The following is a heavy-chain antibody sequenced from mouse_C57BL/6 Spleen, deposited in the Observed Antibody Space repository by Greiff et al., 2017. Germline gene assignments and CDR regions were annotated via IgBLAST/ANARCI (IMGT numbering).Heavy chain of an antibody. CDR3: AREELGPDY. CDR2: IYPGSGST. CDR1: GYTFTSYW. V-gene: IGHV1-55*01. J-gene: IGHJ2*01. D-gene: IGHD4-1*01. Sequence: QVQLQQPGAELVKPGASVKMSCKASGYTFTSYWITWVKQRPGQGLEWIGDIYPGSGSTNYNEKFKSKATRTVDTSSSTAYMQVSSLTSEDSAVYYCAREELGPDYWGQGTTLTVSS.